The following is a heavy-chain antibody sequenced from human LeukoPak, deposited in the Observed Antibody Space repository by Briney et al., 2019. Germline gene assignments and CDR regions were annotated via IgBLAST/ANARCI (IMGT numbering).Heavy chain of an antibody. CDR1: GGSFSGYY. CDR3: ARWYYDFWSGYYSLGYYYMDV. V-gene: IGHV4-34*01. CDR2: INHSGST. Sequence: SETLSLTCAVYGGSFSGYYWSWIRQPPGKGLEWIGEINHSGSTNYNPSLKSRVTIPVDTAKNQFSLKLSSVTAADTAVYYCARWYYDFWSGYYSLGYYYMDVWGKGTTVTVSS. J-gene: IGHJ6*03. D-gene: IGHD3-3*01.